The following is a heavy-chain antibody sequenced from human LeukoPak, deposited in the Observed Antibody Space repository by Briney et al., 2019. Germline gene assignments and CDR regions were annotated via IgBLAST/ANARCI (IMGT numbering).Heavy chain of an antibody. V-gene: IGHV3-30*04. J-gene: IGHJ4*02. CDR1: GFTFNNYA. D-gene: IGHD2-2*01. CDR2: ISYDGNKK. Sequence: GRSLRLSCAASGFTFNNYATHWVRQAPGKGLEWVAVISYDGNKKYYADSVRGRFTISRDNSNYTLFLHMSSLRAEDTAVYYCARGRGSTSSYFDYWGQGTLVTVSS. CDR3: ARGRGSTSSYFDY.